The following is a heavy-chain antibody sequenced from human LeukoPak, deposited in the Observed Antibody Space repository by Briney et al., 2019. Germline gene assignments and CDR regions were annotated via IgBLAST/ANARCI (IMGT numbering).Heavy chain of an antibody. J-gene: IGHJ6*02. D-gene: IGHD2-15*01. V-gene: IGHV4-59*01. Sequence: PSETLSLTCTVSGGSISSYYWSWIRQPPGKGLEWIGYIYYSGSTNYNPSLKSRVTISVDTSKNQFSLRLSSVTAADTAVYYCARNPGIVANKPYYYYYGMDVWGQGTTVTVSS. CDR2: IYYSGST. CDR1: GGSISSYY. CDR3: ARNPGIVANKPYYYYYGMDV.